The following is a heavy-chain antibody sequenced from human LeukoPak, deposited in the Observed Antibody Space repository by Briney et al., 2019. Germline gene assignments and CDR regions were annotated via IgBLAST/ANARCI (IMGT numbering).Heavy chain of an antibody. CDR1: GGSISSSSYY. CDR3: ARVAAAGNYYFDY. D-gene: IGHD6-13*01. J-gene: IGHJ4*02. V-gene: IGHV4-39*07. CDR2: IYYSGST. Sequence: SETLSLTCTVSGGSISSSSYYWGWIRQPPGKGLEWIGSIYYSGSTYYNPSLKSRVTISVDTSKNQFSLKLSSATAADTAVYFCARVAAAGNYYFDYWGQGTLVTVSS.